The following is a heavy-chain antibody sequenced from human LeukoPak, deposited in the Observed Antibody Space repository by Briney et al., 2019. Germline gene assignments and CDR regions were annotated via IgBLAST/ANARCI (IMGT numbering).Heavy chain of an antibody. CDR2: ISSSSSYI. D-gene: IGHD2-15*01. CDR1: GFTFSSYS. J-gene: IGHJ3*02. CDR3: ARDLAVVAASAFDI. V-gene: IGHV3-21*01. Sequence: GGSLRLSCAASGFTFSSYSMNWVRQAPGKGLEWVSSISSSSSYIYYADSVKGRFTISRDNAKNSLYLQMNSLRAEDTAVYYCARDLAVVAASAFDIWGQGTMVTVSS.